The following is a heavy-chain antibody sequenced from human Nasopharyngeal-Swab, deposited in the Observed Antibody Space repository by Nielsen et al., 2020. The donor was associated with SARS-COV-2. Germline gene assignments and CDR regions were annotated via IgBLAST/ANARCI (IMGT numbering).Heavy chain of an antibody. CDR3: ARDQVYCSGGSCYPYNWFDP. Sequence: SETLSLTCTVSGGSISSSSYYWGWIRQPPGKGLEWIGSIYYSGSTNYNPSLKSRVTISVDTSENQFSLKLSSVTAADTAVYYCARDQVYCSGGSCYPYNWFDPWGQGTLVTVSS. CDR1: GGSISSSSYY. J-gene: IGHJ5*02. CDR2: IYYSGST. D-gene: IGHD2-15*01. V-gene: IGHV4-39*07.